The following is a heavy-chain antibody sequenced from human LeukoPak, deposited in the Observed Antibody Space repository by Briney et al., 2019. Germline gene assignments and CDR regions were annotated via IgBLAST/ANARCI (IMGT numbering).Heavy chain of an antibody. CDR1: GFTFSSYG. CDR2: ISYDGSNK. V-gene: IGHV3-30*18. Sequence: PGGSLRLSCAASGFTFSSYGMHWVRQAPGKGLEWVAVISYDGSNKYYADSVKGRFTISRDNSKNTLYLQMNSLRAEDTAVYYCAKENHIDYYDSGSYYTNFDYWGQGTLVTVSS. CDR3: AKENHIDYYDSGSYYTNFDY. D-gene: IGHD3-10*01. J-gene: IGHJ4*02.